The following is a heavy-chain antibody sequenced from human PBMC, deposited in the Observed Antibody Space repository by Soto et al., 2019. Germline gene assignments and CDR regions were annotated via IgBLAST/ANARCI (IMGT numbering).Heavy chain of an antibody. D-gene: IGHD3-3*01. V-gene: IGHV4-59*01. CDR1: GGSISSYY. Sequence: SETLSLTCTVSGGSISSYYWSWIRQPPGKGLEWIGYIYYSGSTNYNPSLKSRVTISVDTSKNQFSLKLSSVTAADTAVYYCAREAFHDFWSGSINWFDPWGQGTLVTVSS. J-gene: IGHJ5*02. CDR2: IYYSGST. CDR3: AREAFHDFWSGSINWFDP.